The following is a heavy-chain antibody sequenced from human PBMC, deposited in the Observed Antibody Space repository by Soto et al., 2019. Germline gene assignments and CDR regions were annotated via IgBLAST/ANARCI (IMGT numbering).Heavy chain of an antibody. CDR1: GGSISSYY. J-gene: IGHJ6*02. V-gene: IGHV4-4*07. Sequence: PXETLSLTCTVSGGSISSYYWSWIRQPSGKGLEWIGRIYTSGSTNYNPSLKSRVTMSVDTSKNQFSLKLSSVTAADTAVYYCARGNIRQQLVKYYYYYYGMDVWGQGTTVTVSS. CDR3: ARGNIRQQLVKYYYYYYGMDV. D-gene: IGHD6-13*01. CDR2: IYTSGST.